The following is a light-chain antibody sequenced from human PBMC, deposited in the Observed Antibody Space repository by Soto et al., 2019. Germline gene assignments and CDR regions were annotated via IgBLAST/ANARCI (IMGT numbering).Light chain of an antibody. CDR2: KDN. CDR3: AAWDGSLKNWV. CDR1: SSNIGSKY. J-gene: IGLJ3*02. V-gene: IGLV1-47*01. Sequence: QSVVTQPPSASGTPGQRVTISCSGSSSNIGSKYVYWYQQLPGTAPKVLIYKDNQRPSGVPDRFSGSKSGTSASLAISGLRSEDEDDYYCAAWDGSLKNWVFGGGTKLTVL.